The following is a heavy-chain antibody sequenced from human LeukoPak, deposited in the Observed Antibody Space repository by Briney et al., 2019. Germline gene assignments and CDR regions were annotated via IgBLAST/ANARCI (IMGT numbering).Heavy chain of an antibody. D-gene: IGHD2-21*01. CDR1: GGSISSGGYY. CDR3: ARENPPAYCGGDCYYGMDV. CDR2: IYCSGST. Sequence: SETLSLTCTVSGGSISSGGYYWSWIRQHPGKGLEWIGYIYCSGSTYYNPSLKSRVTISVDTSKNQFSLKLSSVTAADTAVYYCARENPPAYCGGDCYYGMDVWGQGTTVTVSS. V-gene: IGHV4-31*03. J-gene: IGHJ6*02.